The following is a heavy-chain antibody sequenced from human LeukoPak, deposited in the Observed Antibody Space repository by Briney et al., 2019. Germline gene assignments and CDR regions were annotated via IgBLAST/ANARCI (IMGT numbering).Heavy chain of an antibody. CDR2: TRYDGSNK. CDR1: GFTFSSYG. V-gene: IGHV3-30*02. Sequence: GGSLRLSCAASGFTFSSYGMHWVRQAPGKGLEWVALTRYDGSNKNYADSVKGRFTVSRDNSKNMLYLQMNSLKPEDTAVYYCAKDSSGYHYVGDYFDCWGQGTLVTVSS. J-gene: IGHJ4*02. D-gene: IGHD3-22*01. CDR3: AKDSSGYHYVGDYFDC.